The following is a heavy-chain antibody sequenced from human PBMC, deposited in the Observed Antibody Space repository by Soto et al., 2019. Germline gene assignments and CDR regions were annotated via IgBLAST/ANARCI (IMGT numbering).Heavy chain of an antibody. J-gene: IGHJ4*02. V-gene: IGHV1-69*12. D-gene: IGHD3-22*01. CDR1: GGTFSSYA. Sequence: QVQLVQSGAEVKKPGSSVKVSCKASGGTFSSYAVSRVRQAPGQGLEWMGGIIPIFGTADYAQKFQGRVTITDDESTSTAYMELSSLRSEDTAVYYCASLVRLNDRSGYYYYLDYSGQGTLVTVSS. CDR2: IIPIFGTA. CDR3: ASLVRLNDRSGYYYYLDY.